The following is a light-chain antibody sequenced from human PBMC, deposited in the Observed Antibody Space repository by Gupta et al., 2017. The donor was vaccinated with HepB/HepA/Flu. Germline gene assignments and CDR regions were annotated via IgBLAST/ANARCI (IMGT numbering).Light chain of an antibody. CDR3: QQYNNWPPYT. V-gene: IGKV3-15*01. J-gene: IGKJ2*01. CDR2: SAS. CDR1: QSVSSN. Sequence: EIVMTQSPATLSVSPGERVTLSCRASQSVSSNLAWYQQKPGQAPRLLIYSASTRASGIPARFSGSGSGTEFTLTISSLQSGDFAVYYCQQYNNWPPYTFGQGTKLEIQ.